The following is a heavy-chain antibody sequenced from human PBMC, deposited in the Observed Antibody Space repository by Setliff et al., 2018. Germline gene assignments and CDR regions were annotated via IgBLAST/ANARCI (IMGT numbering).Heavy chain of an antibody. CDR2: ISSSSSTI. Sequence: PGGSLRLSCAASGFTFSSYSMNWVRQAPGKGLEWVSYISSSSSTIYYADSVKGRFTISRDNAKNSLYLRMNSLRAEDAAVYYCARGPTIFGAIYYMDVWGKGTTVTVSS. CDR3: ARGPTIFGAIYYMDV. CDR1: GFTFSSYS. J-gene: IGHJ6*03. D-gene: IGHD3-3*01. V-gene: IGHV3-48*01.